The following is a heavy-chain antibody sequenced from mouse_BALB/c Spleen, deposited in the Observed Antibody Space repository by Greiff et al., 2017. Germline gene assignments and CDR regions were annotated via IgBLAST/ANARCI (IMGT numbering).Heavy chain of an antibody. CDR3: ARHPATDGAMDY. D-gene: IGHD1-1*01. CDR2: ISSGGSYT. V-gene: IGHV5-6*01. CDR1: GFTFSSYG. Sequence: EVKLVESGADLVKPGGSLKLSCAASGFTFSSYGMSWVRQTPDKRLEWVATISSGGSYTYYPDSVKGRFTISRDNAKNTLYLQMSSLKSEDTAMYYCARHPATDGAMDYWGQGTSVTVSS. J-gene: IGHJ4*01.